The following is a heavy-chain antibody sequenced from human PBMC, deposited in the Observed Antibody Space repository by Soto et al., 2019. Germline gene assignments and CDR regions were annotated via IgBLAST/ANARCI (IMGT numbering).Heavy chain of an antibody. CDR3: ARASSRPPADY. D-gene: IGHD2-2*01. J-gene: IGHJ4*02. CDR1: GFTFSSYA. V-gene: IGHV3-30-3*01. CDR2: ISYDGSNK. Sequence: QVQLVESGGGVVQPGRSLRLSCAASGFTFSSYAMHWVRQAPGKGLEWVAVISYDGSNKYYADSVKGRFTISRVNSKNTLYLQMNSLRAEDTAVYYCARASSRPPADYWGQGTLVTVSS.